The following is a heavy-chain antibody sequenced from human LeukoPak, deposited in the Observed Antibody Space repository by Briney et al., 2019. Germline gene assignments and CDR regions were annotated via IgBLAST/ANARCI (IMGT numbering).Heavy chain of an antibody. CDR1: GGTFSSYA. J-gene: IGHJ6*02. D-gene: IGHD2-8*01. CDR3: ARVAHPTKTGNYYYYYGMDV. CDR2: IIPIFGTA. V-gene: IGHV1-69*13. Sequence: PVKVSCKASGGTFSSYAISWVRQAPGQGLEWMGGIIPIFGTANYAQKFQGRVTITADESTSTAYMELSSLRSGDTAVYYCARVAHPTKTGNYYYYYGMDVWGQGTTVTVSS.